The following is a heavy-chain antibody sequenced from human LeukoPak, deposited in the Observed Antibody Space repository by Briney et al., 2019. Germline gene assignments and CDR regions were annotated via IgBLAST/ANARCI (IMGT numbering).Heavy chain of an antibody. CDR1: GFTFSGYE. D-gene: IGHD1-26*01. Sequence: GGSLRLSCAASGFTFSGYEMNWVRQAPGKGLEWVSYISTTGTTMHYADSVKGRFTISRDNSKDTVDLQMNSLRLEDTAVYYCAKAREWELLAPFDYWGQGTLVTVSS. CDR3: AKAREWELLAPFDY. J-gene: IGHJ4*02. CDR2: ISTTGTTM. V-gene: IGHV3-48*03.